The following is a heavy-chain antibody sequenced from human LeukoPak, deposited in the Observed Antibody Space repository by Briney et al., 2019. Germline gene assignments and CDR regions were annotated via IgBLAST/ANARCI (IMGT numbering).Heavy chain of an antibody. Sequence: PSETLSLTRTVSGGSISSGDYYWSWIRQPPGKGLEWIGYIYYSGSTYYNPSLKSRVTISVDTSKNQFSLKLSSVTAADTAVYYCARVSSSSRFDYWGQGTLVTVSS. CDR3: ARVSSSSRFDY. CDR1: GGSISSGDYY. D-gene: IGHD6-6*01. CDR2: IYYSGST. J-gene: IGHJ4*02. V-gene: IGHV4-30-4*01.